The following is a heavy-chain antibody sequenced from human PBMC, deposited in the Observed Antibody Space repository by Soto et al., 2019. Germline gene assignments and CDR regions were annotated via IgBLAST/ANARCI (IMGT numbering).Heavy chain of an antibody. CDR2: IIPIFGTA. V-gene: IGHV1-69*13. Sequence: SVKVSCQASGGTFSSYAISWVRQAPGQGLELMGGIIPIFGTANYAQKFQVRVTITADESTSTAYMELSSLRSEDTAVYYCARVSPVRDFWSGYLYGYYFDYWGQGTLVTVSS. D-gene: IGHD3-3*01. CDR3: ARVSPVRDFWSGYLYGYYFDY. J-gene: IGHJ4*02. CDR1: GGTFSSYA.